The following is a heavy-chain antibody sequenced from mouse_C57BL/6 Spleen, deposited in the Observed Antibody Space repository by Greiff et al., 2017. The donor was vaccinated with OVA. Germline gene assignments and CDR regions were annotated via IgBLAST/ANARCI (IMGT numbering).Heavy chain of an antibody. V-gene: IGHV1-55*01. D-gene: IGHD1-1*01. CDR3: AVTTVVATGNYAMDY. Sequence: QVHVKQPGAELVKPGASVKMSCKASGYTFTSYWITWVKQRPGQGLEWIGDIYPGSGSTNYNEKFKSKATLTVDTSSSTAYMQLSSLTSEDSAVYYCAVTTVVATGNYAMDYWGQGTSVTVSS. J-gene: IGHJ4*01. CDR1: GYTFTSYW. CDR2: IYPGSGST.